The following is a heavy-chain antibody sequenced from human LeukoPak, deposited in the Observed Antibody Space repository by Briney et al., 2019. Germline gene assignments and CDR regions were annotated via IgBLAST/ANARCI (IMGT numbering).Heavy chain of an antibody. CDR2: ISSSGGST. V-gene: IGHV3-23*01. D-gene: IGHD3-10*01. Sequence: GGSLRLSCSASGFTFSSYAMSWVRQAPRKGLEWVSAISSSGGSTYYADSVKGRFTISRDNSKNTLYLQMTSLRAEDTAVYYCAKLVGAWFGELFDDYWGQGTLVTVSS. CDR1: GFTFSSYA. J-gene: IGHJ4*02. CDR3: AKLVGAWFGELFDDY.